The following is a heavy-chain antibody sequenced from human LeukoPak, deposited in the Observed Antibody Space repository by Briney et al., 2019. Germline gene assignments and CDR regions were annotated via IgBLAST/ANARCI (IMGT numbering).Heavy chain of an antibody. Sequence: WGSLRLSCAASGFTISSYSMNWVRQAPGKGLEWVSSISNSSSNIYYADSVKGSFTIARDNTKNSLYLQMSSLGAEDTAVYYCVVLHYDIVTGYPNWFGPWGQGTLVTVSS. CDR3: VVLHYDIVTGYPNWFGP. CDR2: ISNSSSNI. J-gene: IGHJ5*02. CDR1: GFTISSYS. V-gene: IGHV3-21*01. D-gene: IGHD3-9*01.